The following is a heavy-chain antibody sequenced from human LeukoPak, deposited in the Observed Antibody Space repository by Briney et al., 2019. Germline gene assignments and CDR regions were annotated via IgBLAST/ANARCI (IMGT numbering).Heavy chain of an antibody. J-gene: IGHJ4*02. CDR2: IYSGGRT. CDR3: ASGNSHAFDY. Sequence: PGGSLRLSCAASGFTVSSNYMSWVRQAPGKGLEWVSVIYSGGRTYHADSVKGRFTISRDTYKNTLYLQMSSMRAEDTAVYYCASGNSHAFDYWGEGTLVTVSS. D-gene: IGHD1-1*01. V-gene: IGHV3-66*02. CDR1: GFTVSSNY.